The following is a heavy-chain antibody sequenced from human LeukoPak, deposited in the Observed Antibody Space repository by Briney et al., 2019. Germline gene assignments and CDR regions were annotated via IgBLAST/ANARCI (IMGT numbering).Heavy chain of an antibody. Sequence: GASVKVSCKASGYTFTGYYMHWVRQAPGQGLEWMGWINPNSGGTNYAQKFQGRVTMTRDTSISTAYMELSRLRSDDTAVYYCARGFIAVAGRSSRFDPWGQGTLVTVSS. V-gene: IGHV1-2*02. CDR1: GYTFTGYY. CDR3: ARGFIAVAGRSSRFDP. D-gene: IGHD6-19*01. J-gene: IGHJ5*02. CDR2: INPNSGGT.